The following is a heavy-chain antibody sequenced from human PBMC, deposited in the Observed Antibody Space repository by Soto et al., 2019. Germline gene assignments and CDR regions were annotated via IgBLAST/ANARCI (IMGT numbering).Heavy chain of an antibody. J-gene: IGHJ4*02. CDR1: GYTFSSYG. CDR3: ARDLGGWPDY. Sequence: ASVKVSCKASGYTFSSYGISWVRQAPGQRLEWMGWVNAGNGNTKYSQKFQDRVTITRDTSASTAYMELSSLRSEDTAVYYCARDLGGWPDYWGQGTLVTVSS. CDR2: VNAGNGNT. D-gene: IGHD6-19*01. V-gene: IGHV1-3*01.